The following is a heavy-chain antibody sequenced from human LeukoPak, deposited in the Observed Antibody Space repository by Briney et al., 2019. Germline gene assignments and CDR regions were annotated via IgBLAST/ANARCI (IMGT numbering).Heavy chain of an antibody. CDR3: ARVSPRITMVRGVTYDY. Sequence: GRSLRLSCAASGFTFSSYAMHWVRQAPGKGLEWVAVISYDGSNKYYADSVKGRFTISRDNSKNTLYLQMNSLRAEDTAVYYCARVSPRITMVRGVTYDYWGQGTLVTVSS. D-gene: IGHD3-10*01. J-gene: IGHJ4*02. V-gene: IGHV3-30*04. CDR2: ISYDGSNK. CDR1: GFTFSSYA.